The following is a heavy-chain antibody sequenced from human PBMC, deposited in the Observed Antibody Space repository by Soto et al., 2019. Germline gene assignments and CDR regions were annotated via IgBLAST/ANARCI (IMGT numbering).Heavy chain of an antibody. CDR2: ISSSSSTI. CDR1: GVTFSSYS. Sequence: GGSLRLSCAASGVTFSSYSMNWVRQAPGKGLERVSYISSSSSTIYYANSVKGRFTNSRDNAMNLLYLQMNSLRAEDKAVYYCARDTYWNDVDDYWGQGTLVTVSS. D-gene: IGHD1-1*01. CDR3: ARDTYWNDVDDY. V-gene: IGHV3-48*01. J-gene: IGHJ4*02.